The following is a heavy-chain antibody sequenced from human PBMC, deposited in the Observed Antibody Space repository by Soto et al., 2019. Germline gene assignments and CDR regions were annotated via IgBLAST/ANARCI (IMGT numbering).Heavy chain of an antibody. Sequence: ASVKVSCKASGGTFSSYAISWVRQAPGQGLEWMGGIIPIFGTANYAQKFQGRVTITADKSKSTAYVQPSSLCSEDTAVYYCAREWNTAMVPLGGMDVWGQGTTVTVSS. J-gene: IGHJ6*02. V-gene: IGHV1-69*06. CDR2: IIPIFGTA. D-gene: IGHD5-18*01. CDR3: AREWNTAMVPLGGMDV. CDR1: GGTFSSYA.